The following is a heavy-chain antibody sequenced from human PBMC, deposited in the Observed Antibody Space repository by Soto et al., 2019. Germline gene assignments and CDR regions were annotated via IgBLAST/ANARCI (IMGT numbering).Heavy chain of an antibody. CDR2: IVPSLDTT. J-gene: IGHJ6*02. CDR1: GGTFSSSG. V-gene: IGHV1-69*11. D-gene: IGHD3-16*02. Sequence: QVHLVQSGAEVKKPGSSVKVSCKASGGTFSSSGFSWVRQAPGQGLEWMGMIVPSLDTTNYAQKFQARVTITADEVTSTAYMELSSLRSDDTAGYYCARWPQPRYTADPYAVDVWGQGTRVIVSS. CDR3: ARWPQPRYTADPYAVDV.